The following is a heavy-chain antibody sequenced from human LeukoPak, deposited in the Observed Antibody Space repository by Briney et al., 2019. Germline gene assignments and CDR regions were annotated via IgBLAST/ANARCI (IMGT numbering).Heavy chain of an antibody. V-gene: IGHV4-59*01. CDR2: IYYSGTT. J-gene: IGHJ3*02. Sequence: SETLSLTCTVSGGSISSNYWSWIRQPPGKGLEWIGYIYYSGTTNYNPSLKSRVTMSVDTSKNQFPLNLSSVTAADTAVYYCARARAFDIWGQGTMVTVSS. CDR3: ARARAFDI. CDR1: GGSISSNY.